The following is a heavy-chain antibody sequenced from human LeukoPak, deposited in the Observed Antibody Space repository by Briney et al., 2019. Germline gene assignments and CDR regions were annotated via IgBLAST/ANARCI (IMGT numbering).Heavy chain of an antibody. CDR1: GDSISSSY. Sequence: PSETLSLTCTVSGDSISSSYWSWIRQPPGKGLEWIGYVYYSGSTNSNPSLKSRVTISVDTSKSQFSLKLTSVTAADTAVNYCARGYSGDFDYWGQGTLVTVSS. V-gene: IGHV4-59*01. D-gene: IGHD2-15*01. CDR3: ARGYSGDFDY. J-gene: IGHJ4*02. CDR2: VYYSGST.